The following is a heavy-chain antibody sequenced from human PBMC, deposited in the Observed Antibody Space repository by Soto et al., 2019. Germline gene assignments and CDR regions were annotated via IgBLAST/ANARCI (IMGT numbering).Heavy chain of an antibody. D-gene: IGHD2-2*01. CDR3: ARVGYSTNYGMAV. V-gene: IGHV1-69*01. CDR1: GGTFSSYA. CDR2: IIPFFGTS. J-gene: IGHJ6*02. Sequence: QVQLVQSGAEVKKPGSSVKVSCKASGGTFSSYAVNWVRQAPGQGLEWMGGIIPFFGTSNYAQKFQGRVTITADESTSTAYMELRSLSSEDTAVDYCARVGYSTNYGMAVWGQGTTVTVSS.